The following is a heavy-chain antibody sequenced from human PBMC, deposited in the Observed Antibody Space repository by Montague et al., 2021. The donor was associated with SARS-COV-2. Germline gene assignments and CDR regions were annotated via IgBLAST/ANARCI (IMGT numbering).Heavy chain of an antibody. CDR1: GFSLSTSAVG. CDR2: IYWNDDK. Sequence: VKPTQTLTLTCSFSGFSLSTSAVGVGWIRQPPGKALEWLAVIYWNDDKYYDPSLNSRLTITKDTSKNQVVLTMTNVDPVDTATYYCAHRIQNLNGFQNWGQGTLVTVSS. CDR3: AHRIQNLNGFQN. V-gene: IGHV2-5*01. D-gene: IGHD2-8*01. J-gene: IGHJ1*01.